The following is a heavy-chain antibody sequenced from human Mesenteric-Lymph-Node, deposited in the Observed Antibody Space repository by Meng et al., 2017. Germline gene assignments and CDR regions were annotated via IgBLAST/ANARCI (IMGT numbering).Heavy chain of an antibody. D-gene: IGHD3-10*01. V-gene: IGHV7-4-1*02. CDR2: INTNTGKP. Sequence: QGQLGQSGSELKKPGASVRISCKASGYTFTTYGMNWVRQAPGQGLEWMGWINTNTGKPTYAQGLTGRFVFSLDTSVSTAYLQISSLKAEDTAVYYCARDLSYYGSGSFDPWGQGTLVTVSS. CDR1: GYTFTTYG. J-gene: IGHJ5*02. CDR3: ARDLSYYGSGSFDP.